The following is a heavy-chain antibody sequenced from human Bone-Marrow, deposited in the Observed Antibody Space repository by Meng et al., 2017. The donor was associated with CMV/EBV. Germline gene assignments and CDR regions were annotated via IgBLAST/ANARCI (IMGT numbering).Heavy chain of an antibody. CDR3: ARDASIDAFDM. CDR1: GFTFSSYS. V-gene: IGHV3-21*01. J-gene: IGHJ3*02. Sequence: GESLKISCAASGFTFSSYSMNWVRQAPGKGLEWVSSISSSGSYIYYADSVKGRFTISRDKAKNSLYLQMNSLRAEDTAVFYCARDASIDAFDMWGQGTMVTVSS. CDR2: ISSSGSYI.